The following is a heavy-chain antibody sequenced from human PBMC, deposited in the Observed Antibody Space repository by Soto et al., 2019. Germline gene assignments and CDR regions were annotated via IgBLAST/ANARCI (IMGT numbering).Heavy chain of an antibody. D-gene: IGHD1-26*01. CDR2: INPNSGGT. CDR1: GYTFTGYY. CDR3: ARDREYYYYGMDV. J-gene: IGHJ6*02. Sequence: QVQLVQSGAEVKKPGASVKVSCKASGYTFTGYYMHWVRQAPGQGLEWMGWINPNSGGTNYAQKFQGWVTMTRDTSISTAYMELSRIRSDDTAVYYRARDREYYYYGMDVWGQGTTVTVSS. V-gene: IGHV1-2*04.